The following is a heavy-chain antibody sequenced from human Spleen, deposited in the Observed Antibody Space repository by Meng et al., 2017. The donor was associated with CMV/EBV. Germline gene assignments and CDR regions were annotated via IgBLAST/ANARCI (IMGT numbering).Heavy chain of an antibody. V-gene: IGHV4-59*12. J-gene: IGHJ4*02. D-gene: IGHD6-19*01. CDR3: ARVGQWLPIDY. Sequence: QVQLQESGPGLVKPSETLSLTCTVSGGSISSYYWSWIRQPAGKGLEWIGEIYHSGSTNYNPSLKSRVTISVDKSKNQFSLNLSSVTAADTAVYYCARVGQWLPIDYWGQGTLVTVSS. CDR1: GGSISSYY. CDR2: IYHSGST.